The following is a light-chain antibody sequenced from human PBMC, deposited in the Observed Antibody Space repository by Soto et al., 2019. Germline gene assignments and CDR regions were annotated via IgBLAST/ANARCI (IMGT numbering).Light chain of an antibody. CDR2: EVS. J-gene: IGLJ1*01. CDR1: SSYVGGYNY. Sequence: HSVLTQPASVSGSPGQSITISCTGTSSYVGGYNYVSWYQQHPGKAPKLMIYEVSNRPSGVSNRFSGSKSGNTASLTISGLQAEDEADYYCSSYTSSSTYVFGPGTKV. CDR3: SSYTSSSTYV. V-gene: IGLV2-14*01.